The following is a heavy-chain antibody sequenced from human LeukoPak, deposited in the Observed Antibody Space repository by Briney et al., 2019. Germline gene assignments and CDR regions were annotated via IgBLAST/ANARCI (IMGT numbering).Heavy chain of an antibody. V-gene: IGHV1-24*01. D-gene: IGHD2-2*01. CDR1: GHNFIQLS. CDR3: ARVYDIVVVPAALDGAVEGYMDV. CDR2: FDPENGGT. Sequence: GASVKVSCKVSGHNFIQLSMHWVRQAPGRGLEWMGGFDPENGGTIYAQKFQGRVTITRNTSISTAYMELSSLRSEDTAVYYCARVYDIVVVPAALDGAVEGYMDVWGKGTTVTVSS. J-gene: IGHJ6*03.